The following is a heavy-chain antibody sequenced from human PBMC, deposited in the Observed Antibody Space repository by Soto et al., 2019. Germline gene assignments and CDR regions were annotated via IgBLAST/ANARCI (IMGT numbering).Heavy chain of an antibody. CDR2: VGTSLNYI. Sequence: GSLRLSCVASGFSLSSYTMSWVRQAPGKGLEWVSSVGTSLNYIYYADSLKGRFTISRDNAKSSVFLQMDSLRVEDTAVYYCARAAYSYSTVSALSHWGPGTIVTVSS. D-gene: IGHD3-3*01. CDR1: GFSLSSYT. J-gene: IGHJ4*02. CDR3: ARAAYSYSTVSALSH. V-gene: IGHV3-21*06.